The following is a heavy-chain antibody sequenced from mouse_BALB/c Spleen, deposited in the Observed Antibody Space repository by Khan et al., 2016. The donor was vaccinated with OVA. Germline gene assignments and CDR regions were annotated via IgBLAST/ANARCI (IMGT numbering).Heavy chain of an antibody. CDR3: ARGGLPFAY. Sequence: VQLQESGPGLVQPSQSLSIICTVSGFSLSSYGVHWVRQSPGKGLEWLGVIWSGGSTDFNAAFISRLSISKDNSKSQVFFKMNSLQTNDSAIYYCARGGLPFAYWGQGTLVTVSA. CDR2: IWSGGST. J-gene: IGHJ3*01. D-gene: IGHD2-13*01. CDR1: GFSLSSYG. V-gene: IGHV2-2*02.